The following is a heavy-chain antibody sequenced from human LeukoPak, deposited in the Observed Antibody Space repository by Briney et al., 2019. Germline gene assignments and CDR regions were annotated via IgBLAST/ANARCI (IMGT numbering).Heavy chain of an antibody. CDR1: GFTFSSYW. J-gene: IGHJ6*02. CDR3: ARDRVAYYDFWSGYSSDYGMDV. Sequence: PGGSLRLSCAASGFTFSSYWMHWVRQAPGKGLVWVSRINSDGSSTSYADSVKGRFTISRDNAKNTLYLQMNSLRAEDTAVYYCARDRVAYYDFWSGYSSDYGMDVRGQGTTVTVSS. V-gene: IGHV3-74*01. CDR2: INSDGSST. D-gene: IGHD3-3*01.